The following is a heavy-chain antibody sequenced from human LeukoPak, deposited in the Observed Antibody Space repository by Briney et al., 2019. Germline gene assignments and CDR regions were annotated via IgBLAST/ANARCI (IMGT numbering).Heavy chain of an antibody. CDR2: ISYDGSNK. V-gene: IGHV3-30*01. J-gene: IGHJ3*02. CDR3: ARIEPGDAFDI. D-gene: IGHD3-22*01. Sequence: GGSLRLSCAASGFTFSSYAMHWVRQAPGKGLEWVAVISYDGSNKYYADSVKGRFTISRDNSKNTLYLQMNSLRAEDTAVYYCARIEPGDAFDIWGQGTMVTVSS. CDR1: GFTFSSYA.